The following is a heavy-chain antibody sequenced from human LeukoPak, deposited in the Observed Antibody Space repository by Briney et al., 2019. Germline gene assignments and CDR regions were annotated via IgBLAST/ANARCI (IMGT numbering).Heavy chain of an antibody. V-gene: IGHV3-23*01. D-gene: IGHD5-18*01. Sequence: PGGSLRLSCAASGFTFSSYAMSWVRQAPGKGLEWVSAISGSGGSIYYADSVKVRFTISRDNSKNTLYLQMNSLRAEDTAVYYCARVTGYSYGWFNDAFDIWGQGTMVTVSS. CDR1: GFTFSSYA. J-gene: IGHJ3*02. CDR3: ARVTGYSYGWFNDAFDI. CDR2: ISGSGGSI.